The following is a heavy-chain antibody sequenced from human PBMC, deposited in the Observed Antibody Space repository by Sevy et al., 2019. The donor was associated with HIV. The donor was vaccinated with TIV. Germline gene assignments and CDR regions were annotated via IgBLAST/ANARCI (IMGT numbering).Heavy chain of an antibody. V-gene: IGHV3-48*01. CDR2: ISSTSNTI. CDR1: GFTFSTYN. CDR3: ARIGMITFGGAARGAFDI. J-gene: IGHJ3*02. Sequence: GGSLRLSCAASGFTFSTYNMHWVRQAPGKGLEWVSYISSTSNTIYYADSVKGRFTISRDNADNSLYLQMKSLRAEDTALYYCARIGMITFGGAARGAFDIWGQGTTVTVSS. D-gene: IGHD3-16*01.